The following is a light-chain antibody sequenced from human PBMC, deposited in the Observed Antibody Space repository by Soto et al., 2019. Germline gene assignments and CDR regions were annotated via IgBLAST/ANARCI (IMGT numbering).Light chain of an antibody. Sequence: DIQMTQSPSSLSASVGDRVTITCRASQGIGILLGWFQQKPGRAPKRLIYAASTLESGVPSRFSGSGSGTEFPLPFSGLQPEDFDTFSGLRHKDYPLTSGQGTKVDLK. CDR3: LRHKDYPLT. CDR1: QGIGIL. CDR2: AAS. J-gene: IGKJ1*01. V-gene: IGKV1-17*01.